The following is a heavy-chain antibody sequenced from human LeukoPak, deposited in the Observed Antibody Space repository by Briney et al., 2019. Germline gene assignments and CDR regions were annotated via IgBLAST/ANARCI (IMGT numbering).Heavy chain of an antibody. CDR2: IYYSGST. CDR3: ARGHYGSGSYYSRGRYFDY. D-gene: IGHD3-10*01. Sequence: SETLSLTCTVSGGSISSGDYYWSWIRQPPGKGLEWIGYIYYSGSTYYNPSLKSRVTISVDTSKNQFSLKLSSVTAADTAVYYCARGHYGSGSYYSRGRYFDYWGQGTLVTVSS. V-gene: IGHV4-30-4*08. CDR1: GGSISSGDYY. J-gene: IGHJ4*02.